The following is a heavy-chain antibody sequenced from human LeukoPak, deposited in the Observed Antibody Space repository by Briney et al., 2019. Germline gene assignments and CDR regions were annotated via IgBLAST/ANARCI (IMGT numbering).Heavy chain of an antibody. D-gene: IGHD4-17*01. CDR3: VRDGRYGDNRYDS. CDR2: ISSSGSAI. Sequence: GGSLRLSCAASGFTFSSYAMSWFRQAPGKGLEGVSYISSSGSAISYAASLKGRFTISRDNANNSLYLEMSSLRAEDTAVHYCVRDGRYGDNRYDSWGQGTLVTVSS. CDR1: GFTFSSYA. J-gene: IGHJ5*02. V-gene: IGHV3-48*03.